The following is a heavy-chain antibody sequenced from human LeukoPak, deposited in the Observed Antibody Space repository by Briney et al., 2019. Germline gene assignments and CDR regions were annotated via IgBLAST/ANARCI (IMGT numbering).Heavy chain of an antibody. D-gene: IGHD3-22*01. CDR1: GFTFRSYS. CDR2: ISSSSSYI. V-gene: IGHV3-21*01. Sequence: GGSLRLSCAASGFTFRSYSMNWVRQAPGKGLEWVSSISSSSSYIYYADSVKGRFTISRDNAKNSLYLQMNSLRAEDTAVYYCARGTWDYYDSSGYTHWGQGTLVTVSS. CDR3: ARGTWDYYDSSGYTH. J-gene: IGHJ4*02.